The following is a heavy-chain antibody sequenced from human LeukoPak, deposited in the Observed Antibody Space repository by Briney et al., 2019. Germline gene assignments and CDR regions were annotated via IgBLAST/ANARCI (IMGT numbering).Heavy chain of an antibody. J-gene: IGHJ6*03. Sequence: ASVKVSCKASGYTFTNFDISWVRQAPGQGLEWMGRMNPNSGNKGYAQKFQGRVTMTMNTSITTAYMELSSLRSEDTAVYYCARGPQWRGDSYYMDVWGRGTTVTVSS. V-gene: IGHV1-8*01. CDR1: GYTFTNFD. CDR2: MNPNSGNK. D-gene: IGHD6-19*01. CDR3: ARGPQWRGDSYYMDV.